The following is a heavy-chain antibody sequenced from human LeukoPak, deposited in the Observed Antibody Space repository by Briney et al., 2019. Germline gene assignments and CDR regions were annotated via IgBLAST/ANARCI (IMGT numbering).Heavy chain of an antibody. J-gene: IGHJ4*02. V-gene: IGHV3-48*01. CDR1: GFTFSDYS. CDR2: IGIDSGNT. D-gene: IGHD2-2*01. CDR3: ARDHKYAFDN. Sequence: GGSLRLSCAASGFTFSDYSMNWVRQAPGEGLEWISYIGIDSGNTNYADSVKGRFTISGDKAKNSLYRQMTSLRVEDTAVYYCARDHKYAFDNWGQGTLVTVSS.